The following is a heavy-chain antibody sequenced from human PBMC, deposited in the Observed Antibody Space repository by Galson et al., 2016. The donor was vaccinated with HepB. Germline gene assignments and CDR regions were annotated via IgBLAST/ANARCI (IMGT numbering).Heavy chain of an antibody. J-gene: IGHJ6*02. CDR3: ARDEGITMVRGLFNYDMDV. V-gene: IGHV1-69*06. D-gene: IGHD3-10*01. CDR1: GGTFSSYA. CDR2: IIPLFSTV. Sequence: SVKVSCKASGGTFSSYAISWVRQAPGQGLEWMGGIIPLFSTVNYAQKFQGRVTITADKSTNTAYMELSSLRSEDTAVYYCARDEGITMVRGLFNYDMDVWGQGTTVTVSS.